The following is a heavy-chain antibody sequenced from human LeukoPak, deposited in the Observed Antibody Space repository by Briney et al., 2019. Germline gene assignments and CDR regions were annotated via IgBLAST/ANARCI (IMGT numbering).Heavy chain of an antibody. V-gene: IGHV3-21*01. CDR2: ISSSSSYI. CDR3: ASGQGWHFDL. CDR1: GFPFSSYS. J-gene: IGHJ2*01. Sequence: GGSLRLSCAASGFPFSSYSMNWVRQAPGKGLEWVSSISSSSSYIYYADSVKGRFTISRDNAKNSLYLQMNSLRAEDTAVYYCASGQGWHFDLWGRGTLVTVSS.